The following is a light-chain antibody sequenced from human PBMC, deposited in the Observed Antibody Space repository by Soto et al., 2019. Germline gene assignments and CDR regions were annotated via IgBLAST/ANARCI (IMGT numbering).Light chain of an antibody. CDR2: KGS. CDR1: QSISTY. J-gene: IGKJ1*01. V-gene: IGKV1-5*03. Sequence: DIQMTQSPSSLSASVGDRVTITCRASQSISTYLNWYQHKPGKAPKLLIYKGSSLESGVPSRFSGSGSGTEFTLTISSLQPDDFATYYCQQYNSYWGTFGQGTKVDIK. CDR3: QQYNSYWGT.